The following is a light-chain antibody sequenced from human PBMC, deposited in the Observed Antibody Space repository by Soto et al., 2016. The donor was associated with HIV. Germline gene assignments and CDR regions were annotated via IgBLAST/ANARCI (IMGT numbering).Light chain of an antibody. J-gene: IGLJ1*01. Sequence: SSELTQDPAVSVALGQTVRATCQGDSLRTYYAAWYQQRPGQVPILIIYGENNRPSGIPDRFSGSTSGNTASLTITGAQAEDEADYYCNSRXSSGKSYVFGTGTKVTVL. CDR1: SLRTYY. CDR2: GEN. CDR3: NSRXSSGKSYV. V-gene: IGLV3-19*01.